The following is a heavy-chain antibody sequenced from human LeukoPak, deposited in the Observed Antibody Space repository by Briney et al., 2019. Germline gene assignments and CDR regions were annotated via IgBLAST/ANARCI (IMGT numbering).Heavy chain of an antibody. CDR1: GGSISSYY. V-gene: IGHV4-4*07. D-gene: IGHD3-10*01. Sequence: SETLSLTCTVSGGSISSYYWSWIRQPAGKGLEWIGRIYASGSTNYNPSLKSRVTILVDKSNNQVSLKVSSVTAADTAVYYCARGADGSGSLSWFDPWGQGTLVIVSS. CDR3: ARGADGSGSLSWFDP. CDR2: IYASGST. J-gene: IGHJ5*02.